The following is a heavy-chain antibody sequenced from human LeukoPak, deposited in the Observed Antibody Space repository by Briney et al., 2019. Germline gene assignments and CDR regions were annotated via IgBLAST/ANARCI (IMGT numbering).Heavy chain of an antibody. Sequence: GASVKVSCKASGGTFSSYAISWVRQAPGQGLEWVGGIIPIFGTANYAQKFQGRVTITADESTSTAYMELSSLRSEDTAVYYCASGLRFSVGDYYYYMDVWGKGTTVTVSS. CDR3: ASGLRFSVGDYYYYMDV. CDR1: GGTFSSYA. J-gene: IGHJ6*03. D-gene: IGHD3-3*01. CDR2: IIPIFGTA. V-gene: IGHV1-69*01.